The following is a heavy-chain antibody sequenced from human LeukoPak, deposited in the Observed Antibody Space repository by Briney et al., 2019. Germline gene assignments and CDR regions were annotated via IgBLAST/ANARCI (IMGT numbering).Heavy chain of an antibody. CDR2: MNPNSGNT. CDR3: ASTRGLWFGEAGDY. CDR1: GYTFTSYD. J-gene: IGHJ4*02. V-gene: IGHV1-8*01. Sequence: ASVKVSRKASGYTFTSYDINWVRQATGQGLEWMGWMNPNSGNTGYAQKFQGRVTMTRNTSISTAYMELSSLRSEDTAVYYCASTRGLWFGEAGDYWGQGTLVTVSS. D-gene: IGHD3-10*01.